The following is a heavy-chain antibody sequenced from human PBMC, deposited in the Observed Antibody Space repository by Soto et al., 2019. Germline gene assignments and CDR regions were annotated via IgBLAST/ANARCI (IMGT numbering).Heavy chain of an antibody. Sequence: QITLNESGPTQVKPRQTLTLTCTFSGFSLTTSGVGVGWIRQSPGKAPEWLALIYWDDDKRYSPSLKSRLTITKDTTKKRVVLTMAELDPPDTAIYYCAHRVLRTVFGLVTTTAIYFDFWGQGTPVAVSS. CDR1: GFSLTTSGVG. CDR2: IYWDDDK. V-gene: IGHV2-5*02. CDR3: AHRVLRTVFGLVTTTAIYFDF. J-gene: IGHJ4*02. D-gene: IGHD3-3*01.